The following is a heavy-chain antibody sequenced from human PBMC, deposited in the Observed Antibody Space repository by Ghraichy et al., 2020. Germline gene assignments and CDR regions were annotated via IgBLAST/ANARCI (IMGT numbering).Heavy chain of an antibody. J-gene: IGHJ5*02. CDR1: GYTFSMYG. Sequence: ASVKVSCKASGYTFSMYGINWVRQAPGQGLEWMGWISTYRDTTKYAEKFQGRVTMTTDTSTRMVYMELRNLRSDDTALYYCARDVPRGDLNWFDPWGQGTLATVSS. V-gene: IGHV1-18*01. CDR2: ISTYRDTT. D-gene: IGHD2-2*01. CDR3: ARDVPRGDLNWFDP.